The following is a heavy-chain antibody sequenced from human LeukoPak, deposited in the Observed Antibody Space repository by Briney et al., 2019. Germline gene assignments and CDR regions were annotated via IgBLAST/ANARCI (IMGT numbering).Heavy chain of an antibody. J-gene: IGHJ4*02. V-gene: IGHV3-23*01. D-gene: IGHD1-26*01. CDR3: ARSAVGTSCCTAVDY. Sequence: GGSLRLSCAASGFTFKNYALSWVRQAPGKGLEWVSSIGGSVNSTNYADSVKGRFTISRDNSKNTLYLQMNSLRAEDTAEYYCARSAVGTSCCTAVDYWGQGTLVTVSS. CDR2: IGGSVNST. CDR1: GFTFKNYA.